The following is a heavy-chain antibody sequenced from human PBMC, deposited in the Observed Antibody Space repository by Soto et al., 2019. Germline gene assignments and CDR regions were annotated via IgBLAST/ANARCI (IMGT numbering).Heavy chain of an antibody. D-gene: IGHD3-10*01. CDR1: GGSFSGYY. J-gene: IGHJ3*02. CDR3: ARFDLRRPKYAFDI. V-gene: IGHV4-34*01. CDR2: INHSGST. Sequence: SETLSLTCAVYGGSFSGYYWSWIRQPPGKGLEWIGEINHSGSTNYNPSLKSRVTISVDTSKNQFSLKLSSVTAADTAVYYCARFDLRRPKYAFDIWGQGTMVTVSS.